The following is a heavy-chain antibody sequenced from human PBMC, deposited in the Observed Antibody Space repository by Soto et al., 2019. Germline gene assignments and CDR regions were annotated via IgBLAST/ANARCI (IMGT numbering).Heavy chain of an antibody. V-gene: IGHV1-69*13. CDR2: IIPIFGTA. D-gene: IGHD2-2*01. Sequence: SVKVSCKASGGTFSSYAISWVRQAPGQGLEWMGGIIPIFGTANYAQKFQGRVTITADESTSTAYMELSSLRSEDTAVYYCASNQGYCSSTSCYLNYYYYYGMDVWGQGTTVTVSS. CDR1: GGTFSSYA. CDR3: ASNQGYCSSTSCYLNYYYYYGMDV. J-gene: IGHJ6*02.